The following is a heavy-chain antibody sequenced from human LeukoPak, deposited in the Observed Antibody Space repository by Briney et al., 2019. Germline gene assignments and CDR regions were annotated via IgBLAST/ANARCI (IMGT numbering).Heavy chain of an antibody. V-gene: IGHV4-59*01. CDR1: GGSISSYY. CDR2: IYYSGST. D-gene: IGHD2-8*01. Sequence: SETLSLTCTVSGGSISSYYWSWIRQPPGKGLEWIGYIYYSGSTNYNPSLKSRVTISVDTSKNQFSLKLSSVTAADTAVYYCARGSLGYCTYGVCYYDYWGQGTLVTVSS. J-gene: IGHJ4*02. CDR3: ARGSLGYCTYGVCYYDY.